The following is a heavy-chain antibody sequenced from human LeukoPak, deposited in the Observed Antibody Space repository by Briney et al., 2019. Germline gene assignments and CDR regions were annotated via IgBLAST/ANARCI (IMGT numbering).Heavy chain of an antibody. D-gene: IGHD4-17*01. J-gene: IGHJ4*02. V-gene: IGHV4-39*01. CDR3: ASWSTVTAFDY. Sequence: PSETLSLTCTVSGGSISSSTYSWGWIRQPPGKGLEWIGYIYYTGSTHYNPSLKSRVTITVDTSKNQFSLKMSSVTAADTAVYFCASWSTVTAFDYWGQGTLVTVSS. CDR2: IYYTGST. CDR1: GGSISSSTYS.